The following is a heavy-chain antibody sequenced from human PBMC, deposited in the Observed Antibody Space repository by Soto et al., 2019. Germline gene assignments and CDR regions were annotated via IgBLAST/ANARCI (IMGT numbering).Heavy chain of an antibody. CDR3: AKAVGYCSSASCRDYYYYYGMDV. D-gene: IGHD2-2*01. CDR1: GFTFSNYG. V-gene: IGHV3-30*18. J-gene: IGHJ6*02. CDR2: ISYDGGNK. Sequence: GGSLRLCCAASGFTFSNYGMHWVRQAPGKGLEWVALISYDGGNKYYADSVKGRFSISRDSPKNTLYLQMNSLRAEDTAVYYCAKAVGYCSSASCRDYYYYYGMDVWGQGTTVTVSS.